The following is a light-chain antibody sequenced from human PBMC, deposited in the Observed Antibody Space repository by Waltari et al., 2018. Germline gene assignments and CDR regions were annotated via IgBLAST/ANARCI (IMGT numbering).Light chain of an antibody. CDR1: SSDIGRYDI. V-gene: IGLV2-23*02. Sequence: QSALTQPAAVSGSPGQSVTISCTGASSDIGRYDIVSWYQQHPGNAPKLVISDVSKRASGGSDRFAGSKSGGPASLTISGLQFEDEADYYCCSYAGNYVWVFGGGTRLTVL. CDR3: CSYAGNYVWV. J-gene: IGLJ3*02. CDR2: DVS.